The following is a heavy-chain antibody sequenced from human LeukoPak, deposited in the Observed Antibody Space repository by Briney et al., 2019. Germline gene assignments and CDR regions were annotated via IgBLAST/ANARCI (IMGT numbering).Heavy chain of an antibody. Sequence: SETLSLTCNVSGGSISSYYWSWIRQPPGKGLEWIGSIYYSGSTYYNPSLKSRVTISVDTSKNQFSLKLSSVTAADTAVYYCARDHSSSPPKSNWFDPWGQGTLVTVSS. J-gene: IGHJ5*02. CDR1: GGSISSYY. CDR2: IYYSGST. CDR3: ARDHSSSPPKSNWFDP. V-gene: IGHV4-39*07. D-gene: IGHD6-13*01.